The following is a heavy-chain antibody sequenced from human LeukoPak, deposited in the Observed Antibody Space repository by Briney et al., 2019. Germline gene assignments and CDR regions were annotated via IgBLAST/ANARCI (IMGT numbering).Heavy chain of an antibody. Sequence: SETLSLTCTVSGGSISSYYWSWIRQPPGKGLEWIGYIYYSGSTNYNPSLKSRVTISVDTSKNQFSLKLSSVTAADTAVYYCARAWWLVHDYYGMDVWGQGTTVTVSS. V-gene: IGHV4-59*01. CDR1: GGSISSYY. D-gene: IGHD6-19*01. CDR3: ARAWWLVHDYYGMDV. CDR2: IYYSGST. J-gene: IGHJ6*02.